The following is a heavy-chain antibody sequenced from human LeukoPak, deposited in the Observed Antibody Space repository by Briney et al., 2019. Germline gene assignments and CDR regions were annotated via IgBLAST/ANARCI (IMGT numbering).Heavy chain of an antibody. V-gene: IGHV4-59*01. Sequence: KTSETLSLTCTVSGGSISSYYWSWIRQPPGKGLEWIGYIYYSGSTNYNPSLKSRVTISVDTSKNQFSLKLSSVTAADTAVYYCARTAVAVDYWGQGTLVTVSS. D-gene: IGHD6-19*01. CDR3: ARTAVAVDY. CDR2: IYYSGST. J-gene: IGHJ4*02. CDR1: GGSISSYY.